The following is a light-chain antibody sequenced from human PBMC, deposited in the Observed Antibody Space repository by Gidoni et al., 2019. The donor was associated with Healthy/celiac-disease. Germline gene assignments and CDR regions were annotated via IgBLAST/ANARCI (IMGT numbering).Light chain of an antibody. CDR2: GAS. V-gene: IGKV3-15*01. CDR3: QQYNNWPPWT. CDR1: QSVSSN. Sequence: EIVMTQSPATLSVSPGERATLSCRASQSVSSNLAWYQQKPGQVPRLLIYGASTRATGIPARFSGSGSGTEFTLTISSLQSEDFAVYYCQQYNNWPPWTFXQXTKVXIK. J-gene: IGKJ1*01.